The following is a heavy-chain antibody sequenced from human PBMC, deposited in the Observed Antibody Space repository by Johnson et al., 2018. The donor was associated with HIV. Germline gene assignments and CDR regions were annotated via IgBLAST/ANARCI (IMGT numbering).Heavy chain of an antibody. CDR1: GFTFDDYA. V-gene: IGHV3-30*02. CDR3: AKDVGNYWPNAFDV. Sequence: QVQVVESGGSLVKPGGSMRLSCAASGFTFDDYAMHWVRQAPGKGLEWVAFIRYDGSNKNYTDSVNGRFTISRDNSKNTLYLQMNSRRAEDTAVHYCAKDVGNYWPNAFDVWGQGTMLTVSS. CDR2: IRYDGSNK. D-gene: IGHD3-22*01. J-gene: IGHJ3*01.